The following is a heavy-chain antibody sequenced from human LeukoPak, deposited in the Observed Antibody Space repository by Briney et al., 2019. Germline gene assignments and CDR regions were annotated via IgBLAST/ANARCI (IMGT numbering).Heavy chain of an antibody. J-gene: IGHJ4*02. CDR2: IYYMGST. V-gene: IGHV4-39*07. CDR1: GDSIRSSSYY. Sequence: PSETLSLTCTVSGDSIRSSSYYWGWIRQPPGKGLEWIGNIYYMGSTYYNPSLKSRVTISVDTSKNQFSLKLRSVTAADTAVYYCARARRQWLVGAHIRGDNPPYHYDYWGQGILVTVSS. CDR3: ARARRQWLVGAHIRGDNPPYHYDY. D-gene: IGHD6-19*01.